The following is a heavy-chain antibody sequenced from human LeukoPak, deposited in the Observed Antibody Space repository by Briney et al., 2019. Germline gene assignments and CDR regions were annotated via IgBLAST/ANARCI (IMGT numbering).Heavy chain of an antibody. CDR3: ARLDYGRIGY. Sequence: PGGSLRLSCEASGFTFSSYWMNWVRQAPGKGLEWVANIKQDGSEKYYVDSVKGRFTISRDNAKNSLYLQMNSLRAEDTAVYYCARLDYGRIGYWGQGALVTVSS. CDR2: IKQDGSEK. J-gene: IGHJ4*02. CDR1: GFTFSSYW. V-gene: IGHV3-7*01. D-gene: IGHD4-17*01.